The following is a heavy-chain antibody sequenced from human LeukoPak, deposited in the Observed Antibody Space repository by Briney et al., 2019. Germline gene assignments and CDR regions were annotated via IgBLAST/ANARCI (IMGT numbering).Heavy chain of an antibody. CDR3: ATEGSSGWLDY. J-gene: IGHJ4*02. D-gene: IGHD6-19*01. CDR2: IYTGDNT. Sequence: PGGSLRLSCAASGFTVSSTYMSWVRQAPGKGLEWVSVIYTGDNTYYADSVKGRFTISRDNSKNTLYLQMNSLRAEDTAVYYCATEGSSGWLDYWGQGTLVTVSS. V-gene: IGHV3-53*01. CDR1: GFTVSSTY.